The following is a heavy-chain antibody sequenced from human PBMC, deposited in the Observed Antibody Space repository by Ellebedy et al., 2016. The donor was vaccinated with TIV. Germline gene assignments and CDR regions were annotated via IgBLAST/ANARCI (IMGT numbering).Heavy chain of an antibody. D-gene: IGHD2-2*02. Sequence: GESLKISCAASGFTFSSFALSWVRQAPGKGLVWVSRINSDGSSTSYADSVKGRFTISRDNAKNTLYLQMNSLRAEDTAVYYCARDTTYQLLYGWFDPWGQGTLVTVSS. CDR1: GFTFSSFA. CDR2: INSDGSST. J-gene: IGHJ5*02. CDR3: ARDTTYQLLYGWFDP. V-gene: IGHV3-74*01.